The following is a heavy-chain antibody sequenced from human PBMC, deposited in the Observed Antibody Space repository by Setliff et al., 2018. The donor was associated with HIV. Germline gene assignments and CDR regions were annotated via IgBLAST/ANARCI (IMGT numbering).Heavy chain of an antibody. CDR3: ASARIPTGGTSTSFDY. D-gene: IGHD1-1*01. J-gene: IGHJ4*02. V-gene: IGHV3-30*03. CDR2: ISYDGSRI. Sequence: PGGSLRLSCVASGFTFKDFAMYWVRQAPGKGLEWVSAISYDGSRIHYADSVKGRFTISRDSSKNTLYLQVNSLRPEDTAVYHCASARIPTGGTSTSFDYWGQGTLVTVSS. CDR1: GFTFKDFA.